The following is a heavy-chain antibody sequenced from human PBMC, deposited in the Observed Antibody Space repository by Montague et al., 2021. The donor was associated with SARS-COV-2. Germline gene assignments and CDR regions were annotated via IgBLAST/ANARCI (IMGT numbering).Heavy chain of an antibody. CDR3: ARRGAPAGYCSSTSCPYYFDY. CDR1: GYSFTSYW. V-gene: IGHV5-10-1*01. Sequence: QFAAEVKTPGESLRISCKGSGYSFTSYWISWVRQMPGKGLEWMGRIDPSDSYTNYSPSFQGHVTISADKSISTAYLQWGSLKASDTAMYYCARRGAPAGYCSSTSCPYYFDYWGQGTLVTVSS. D-gene: IGHD2-2*01. CDR2: IDPSDSYT. J-gene: IGHJ4*02.